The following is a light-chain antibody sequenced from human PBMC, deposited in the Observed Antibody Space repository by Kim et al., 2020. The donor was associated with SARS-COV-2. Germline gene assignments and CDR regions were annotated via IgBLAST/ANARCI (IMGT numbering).Light chain of an antibody. CDR3: QQYENSPWT. J-gene: IGKJ1*01. V-gene: IGKV3-20*01. CDR1: QSVKNN. CDR2: GAS. Sequence: IVMTQSPATLSVSPGERVTLSCRASQSVKNNLAWYQQRPGQAPRLLIYGASNRATGIPDRFSGSGSGTDFTLTISRLEPEDCAVYYCQQYENSPWTFGRGTKVDIK.